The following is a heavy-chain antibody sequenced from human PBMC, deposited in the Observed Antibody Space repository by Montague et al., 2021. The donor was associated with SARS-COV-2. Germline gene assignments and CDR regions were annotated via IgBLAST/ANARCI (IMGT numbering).Heavy chain of an antibody. D-gene: IGHD3-22*01. CDR3: ARDRERYDASDYSGVYYYYYGMDV. J-gene: IGHJ6*02. CDR1: GGSISSGSYY. CDR2: IYTSGSA. V-gene: IGHV4-61*02. Sequence: TLSLTCTVSGGSISSGSYYWTWIRQPAGKGLEWIGRIYTSGSANYNASLKSRVTISLDTSKNQFSLKLSSVTAADTAVYYCARDRERYDASDYSGVYYYYYGMDVWGQGTTVTVSS.